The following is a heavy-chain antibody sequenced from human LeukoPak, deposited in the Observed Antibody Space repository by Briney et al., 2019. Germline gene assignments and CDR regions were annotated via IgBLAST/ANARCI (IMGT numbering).Heavy chain of an antibody. D-gene: IGHD4-17*01. CDR3: ARDAPTTVTTYPDY. V-gene: IGHV3-30*03. CDR1: GFTFSSYG. CDR2: ISYDGSNK. J-gene: IGHJ4*02. Sequence: PGGSLRLSCAASGFTFSSYGMHWVRQAPGKGLEWVAVISYDGSNKYYADSVKGRFTISRDNAKNSLYLQMNSLRAEDTAVYYCARDAPTTVTTYPDYWGQGTLVTVSS.